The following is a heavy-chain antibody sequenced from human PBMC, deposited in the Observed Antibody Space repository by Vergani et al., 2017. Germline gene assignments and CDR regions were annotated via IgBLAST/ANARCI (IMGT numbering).Heavy chain of an antibody. CDR1: GYSITSGFY. V-gene: IGHV4-38-2*02. CDR3: ARDAWQGVSVSDSTPGY. D-gene: IGHD2-21*01. J-gene: IGHJ4*02. Sequence: QVQLQESGPGLVKPSETLSLTCSVSGYSITSGFYWAWIRQPPGKGLEWIVSVSHSGSTFYNSSLRSRVTITLDTSRNQFSPNLRSVIAADTAMYYCARDAWQGVSVSDSTPGYWGQGTLVSVSS. CDR2: VSHSGST.